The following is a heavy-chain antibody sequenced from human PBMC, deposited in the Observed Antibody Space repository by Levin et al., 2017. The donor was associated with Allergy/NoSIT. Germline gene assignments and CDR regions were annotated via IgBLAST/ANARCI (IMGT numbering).Heavy chain of an antibody. Sequence: GESLKISCKASGYTFTGYYMHWVRQAPGQGLEWMGWINPNSGGTNYAQKFQGRVTMTRDTSISTAYMELSRLRSDDTAVYYCAILRAPGLFDYWGQGTLVTVSS. CDR1: GYTFTGYY. V-gene: IGHV1-2*02. CDR3: AILRAPGLFDY. J-gene: IGHJ4*02. CDR2: INPNSGGT.